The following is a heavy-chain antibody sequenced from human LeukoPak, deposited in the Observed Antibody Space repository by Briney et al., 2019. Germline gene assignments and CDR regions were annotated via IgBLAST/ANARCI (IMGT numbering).Heavy chain of an antibody. D-gene: IGHD6-19*01. CDR1: GGSISSSSYY. V-gene: IGHV4-39*01. J-gene: IGHJ4*02. Sequence: SSETLSLTCTVSGGSISSSSYYWGWIRQPPGKGLEWIGSIYYSGSTYYNPSLKSRVTISVDTSKSQFSLKLSSVTAADTAVYYCARGHSSGWYGVCWFDYWGQGTLVTVSS. CDR3: ARGHSSGWYGVCWFDY. CDR2: IYYSGST.